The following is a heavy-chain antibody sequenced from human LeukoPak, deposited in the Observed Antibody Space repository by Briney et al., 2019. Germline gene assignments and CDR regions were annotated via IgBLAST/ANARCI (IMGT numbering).Heavy chain of an antibody. J-gene: IGHJ4*02. Sequence: ASVKVSCTGSEYTFTSYATHWVRQAPGQRLEWMGGINAGNGNTKYSQRFQGRVTITRDTSASTAYMELSSLRSEDTAVYYCARATDSSGYHFDYWGQGTLVTVSS. V-gene: IGHV1-3*01. CDR1: EYTFTSYA. CDR3: ARATDSSGYHFDY. D-gene: IGHD3-22*01. CDR2: INAGNGNT.